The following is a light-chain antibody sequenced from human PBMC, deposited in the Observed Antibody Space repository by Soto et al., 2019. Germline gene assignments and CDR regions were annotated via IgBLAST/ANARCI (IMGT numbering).Light chain of an antibody. J-gene: IGLJ3*02. V-gene: IGLV4-69*01. CDR3: QTWGTGLWE. CDR2: LNSDGSH. CDR1: SGHSSYA. Sequence: QAVLTQSPSASASLGASVKLTCTLSSGHSSYAIAWHQQQPEKGPRYLMKLNSDGSHSKGDGIPDRFSGSSSGAERYLTISSLQSEDEADYYCQTWGTGLWEFGGGTKVTVL.